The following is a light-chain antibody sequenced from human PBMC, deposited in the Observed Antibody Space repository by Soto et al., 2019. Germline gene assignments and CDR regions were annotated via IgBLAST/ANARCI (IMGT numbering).Light chain of an antibody. CDR3: SSFRSSSGLV. V-gene: IGLV2-14*01. CDR2: EVS. CDR1: SSDVGGYNY. Sequence: LTQPASVSGSPGQSITISCTGTSSDVGGYNYVSWYQQHPGKAPKVIIYEVSNRPSGISSRFSGSKSGNTASLTISGLQAEDEADYYCSSFRSSSGLVFGGGTKVTVL. J-gene: IGLJ2*01.